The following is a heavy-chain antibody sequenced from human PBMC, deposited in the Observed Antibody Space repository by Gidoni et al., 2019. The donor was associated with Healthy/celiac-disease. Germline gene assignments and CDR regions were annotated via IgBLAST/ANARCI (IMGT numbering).Heavy chain of an antibody. CDR2: ISYDGSNK. CDR1: GFTFRSYD. J-gene: IGHJ6*02. D-gene: IGHD1-1*01. Sequence: QVQLGGSGGGVVKPGRPLRPPGAAPGFTFRSYDITWVRQAPGKGLEWVAVISYDGSNKYYSDSVKGRFTISRDNSKNTLYLQMNSLRAEDTAVYYCAKELGAGTHLPYYYYGMDVWGQGTTVTVSS. V-gene: IGHV3-30*18. CDR3: AKELGAGTHLPYYYYGMDV.